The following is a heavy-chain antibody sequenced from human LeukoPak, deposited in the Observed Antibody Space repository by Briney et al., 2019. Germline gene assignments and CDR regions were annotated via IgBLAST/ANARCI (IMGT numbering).Heavy chain of an antibody. Sequence: SETLSLTCTVSGGSMTHYFWNWIRQPPGKGLEWIGYTHTSGSPDYSRSLKSRVTISLDTSKNQFSLMLSSVTAADTAVYFCARAIQRYCSGTTCFPHCFDIWGQGTLANVSS. V-gene: IGHV4-4*09. D-gene: IGHD2-2*01. J-gene: IGHJ5*02. CDR2: THTSGSP. CDR1: GGSMTHYF. CDR3: ARAIQRYCSGTTCFPHCFDI.